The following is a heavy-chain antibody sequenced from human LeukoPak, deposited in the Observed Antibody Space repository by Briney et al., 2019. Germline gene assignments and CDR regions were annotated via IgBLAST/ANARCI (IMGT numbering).Heavy chain of an antibody. V-gene: IGHV4-61*02. CDR1: CRSISSGSYY. CDR2: IYTSGST. J-gene: IGHJ6*02. D-gene: IGHD2-2*01. CDR3: AAVVVPAATGYYGMDV. Sequence: SETLSLTCTVSCRSISSGSYYWSWIRQPAGTGLEWVGRIYTSGSTHYNPSLKSRVTISVDTSKNQFSLKLSSVTAADTAVYYCAAVVVPAATGYYGMDVWGQGTTVTVSS.